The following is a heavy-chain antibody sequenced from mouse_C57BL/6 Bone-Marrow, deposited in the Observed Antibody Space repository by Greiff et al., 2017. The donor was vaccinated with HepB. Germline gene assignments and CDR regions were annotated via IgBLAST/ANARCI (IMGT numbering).Heavy chain of an antibody. J-gene: IGHJ1*03. D-gene: IGHD3-1*01. CDR2: INPYNGGT. Sequence: EVKLMESGPVLVKPGASVKMSCKASGYTFTDYYMNWVKQSHGKSLEWIGVINPYNGGTSYNQKFKGKATLTVDKSSSTAYMELNSRTSEDSAVYYCARRAWYFDVWGTGTTVTVSS. CDR3: ARRAWYFDV. V-gene: IGHV1-19*01. CDR1: GYTFTDYY.